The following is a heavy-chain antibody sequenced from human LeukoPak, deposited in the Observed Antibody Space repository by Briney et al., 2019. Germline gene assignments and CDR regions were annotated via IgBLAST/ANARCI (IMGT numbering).Heavy chain of an antibody. D-gene: IGHD5-18*01. CDR1: GFTFSSYS. Sequence: PGGSLRLSCAASGFTFSSYSMNWVRQAPGKGLEWVSSISSSSSSYIYYADSVKGRFTISRDNAKNSLYLQMNSLRAEDTAVYYCARDADTAMVCDYWGQGTLVTVSS. V-gene: IGHV3-21*01. CDR3: ARDADTAMVCDY. CDR2: ISSSSSSYI. J-gene: IGHJ4*02.